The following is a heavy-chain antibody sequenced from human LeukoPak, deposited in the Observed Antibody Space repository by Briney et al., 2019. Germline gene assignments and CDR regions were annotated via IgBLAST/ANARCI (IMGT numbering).Heavy chain of an antibody. Sequence: GASVKVSCKVSGYTFTSYGISWVRQAPGQGLEWMGWISAYNGNTNYAQKLQGRVTMTTDTSTSTAYMELRSLRSDDTAVYYRARERDYGGKVDYWGQGTLVTVSS. CDR3: ARERDYGGKVDY. CDR2: ISAYNGNT. CDR1: GYTFTSYG. V-gene: IGHV1-18*01. D-gene: IGHD4-23*01. J-gene: IGHJ4*02.